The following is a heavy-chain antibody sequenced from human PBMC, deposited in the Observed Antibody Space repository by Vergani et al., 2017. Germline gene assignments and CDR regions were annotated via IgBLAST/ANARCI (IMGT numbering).Heavy chain of an antibody. CDR1: GGSFSGYY. D-gene: IGHD3-3*01. V-gene: IGHV4-34*01. J-gene: IGHJ6*03. CDR2: INHSGST. CDR3: ARILRCDFWSGYCYYYYMDV. Sequence: QVQLQQWGAGLLKPSETLSLTCAVYGGSFSGYYWSWIRQPPGKGLEWIGEINHSGSTNYNPSLKSRVTISVDTSKNQFSLTLSSVTAADTAVYYCARILRCDFWSGYCYYYYMDVWGKGTTVTVSS.